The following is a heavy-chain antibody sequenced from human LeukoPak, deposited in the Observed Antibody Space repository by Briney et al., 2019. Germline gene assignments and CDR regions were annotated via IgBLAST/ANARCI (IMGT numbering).Heavy chain of an antibody. J-gene: IGHJ4*02. CDR2: IRNKYFGGTT. Sequence: PGGSLRLSCAASGFTFSSYSMSWFRQAPGKGLEWVAFIRNKYFGGTTEYAASVKGRFTVSRDDSESIAYLQMNSLKTEDTAVYYCTRGRYSTGWDFDYWGQGTLVTVSS. V-gene: IGHV3-49*03. CDR3: TRGRYSTGWDFDY. CDR1: GFTFSSYS. D-gene: IGHD6-19*01.